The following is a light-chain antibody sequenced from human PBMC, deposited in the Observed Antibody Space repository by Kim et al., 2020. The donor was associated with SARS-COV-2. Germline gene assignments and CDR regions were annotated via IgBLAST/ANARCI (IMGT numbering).Light chain of an antibody. J-gene: IGLJ1*01. CDR1: SSDVGGDTH. CDR2: EVS. CDR3: ISYAGSTYV. Sequence: PGQWDTLSSTGTSSDVGGDTHVSWYRQHPGKAPNLMIYEVSKRPSGVPDRFSGSKSGNTASLTVSGLQAEDEADYYCISYAGSTYVFGTGTKVTVL. V-gene: IGLV2-8*01.